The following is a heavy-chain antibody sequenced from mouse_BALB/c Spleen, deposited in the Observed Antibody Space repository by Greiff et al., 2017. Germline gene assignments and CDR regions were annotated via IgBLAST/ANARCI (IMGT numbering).Heavy chain of an antibody. D-gene: IGHD2-14*01. Sequence: EVQLQESGPGLVKPSQSLSLTCTVTGYSITSDYAWNWIRQFPGNKLEWMGYISYSGSTSYNPSLKSRISITRDTSKNQFFLQLNSVTTEDTATYYCAIYRYDQAWFAYWGQGTLVTVSA. CDR2: ISYSGST. J-gene: IGHJ3*01. V-gene: IGHV3-2*02. CDR3: AIYRYDQAWFAY. CDR1: GYSITSDYA.